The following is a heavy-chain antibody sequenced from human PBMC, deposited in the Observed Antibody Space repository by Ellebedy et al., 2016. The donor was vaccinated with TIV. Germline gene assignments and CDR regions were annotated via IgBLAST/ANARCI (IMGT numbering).Heavy chain of an antibody. CDR3: ARDYLGKQQELGFNP. V-gene: IGHV4-39*07. J-gene: IGHJ5*02. CDR1: GGSISSSSYY. D-gene: IGHD6-13*01. CDR2: IYYSGST. Sequence: SETLSLTXTVSGGSISSSSYYWGWIRQPPGKGLEWIGSIYYSGSTYYNPSLKSRVTISVDTSKNQFSLKLSSVTAADTAVYYCARDYLGKQQELGFNPWGQGTLVTVSS.